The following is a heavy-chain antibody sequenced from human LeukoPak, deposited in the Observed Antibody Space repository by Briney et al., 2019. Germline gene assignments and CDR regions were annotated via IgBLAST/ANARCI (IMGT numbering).Heavy chain of an antibody. CDR3: ARGIIKFGEIDFEYFDY. CDR2: FYSSGTT. D-gene: IGHD3-3*01. CDR1: GASIRDYY. Sequence: PSEPLSPTCTVPGASIRDYYWGWIRQPAGKGLEWMGRFYSSGTTKYNPSLKSRVAMSVDTSTNQISLKVTSVTAADTAVYYCARGIIKFGEIDFEYFDYWGQGTLVTVSS. V-gene: IGHV4-4*07. J-gene: IGHJ4*02.